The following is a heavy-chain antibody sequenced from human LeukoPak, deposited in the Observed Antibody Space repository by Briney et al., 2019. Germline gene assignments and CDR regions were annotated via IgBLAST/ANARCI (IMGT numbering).Heavy chain of an antibody. V-gene: IGHV7-4-1*02. CDR1: GYTFTSYA. Sequence: ASVKVSCKASGYTFTSYAMNWVRQAPGQGLEWMGWINTNTGNPTYAQGFTGRFVFSLDTSVSTACLQISSLKAEDTAVYYCARELGDLMPHYYYYMDVWGKGTTVTVSS. J-gene: IGHJ6*03. CDR3: ARELGDLMPHYYYYMDV. CDR2: INTNTGNP. D-gene: IGHD3-3*01.